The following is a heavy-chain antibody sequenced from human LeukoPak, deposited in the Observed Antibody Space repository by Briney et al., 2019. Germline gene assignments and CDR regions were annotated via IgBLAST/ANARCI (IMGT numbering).Heavy chain of an antibody. CDR2: IYYSGST. CDR3: AKAQRFNGPYDAFDI. J-gene: IGHJ3*02. V-gene: IGHV4-31*03. CDR1: GGSISSGGYY. Sequence: SETLSLTCTVSGGSISSGGYYWSWIRQHPGKGLEWIGYIYYSGSTYYNPSLKSRVTISVDTSKNQFSLKLSPVTAADTAVYYCAKAQRFNGPYDAFDIWGQGTMVTVSS. D-gene: IGHD5-24*01.